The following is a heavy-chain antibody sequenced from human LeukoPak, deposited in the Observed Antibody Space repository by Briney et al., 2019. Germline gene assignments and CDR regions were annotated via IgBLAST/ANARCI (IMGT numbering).Heavy chain of an antibody. D-gene: IGHD5-18*01. CDR2: IYSGGST. V-gene: IGHV3-66*01. CDR3: ARIQRGYTYGFVDY. CDR1: GFTVSSNY. J-gene: IGHJ4*02. Sequence: GGSLRLSCAASGFTVSSNYMSWVRQAPGKGLEWVSIIYSGGSTYYTDSVRGRFIISRDISKNTLYLQMNSLRAEDTAVYYCARIQRGYTYGFVDYWGQGTLVTVSS.